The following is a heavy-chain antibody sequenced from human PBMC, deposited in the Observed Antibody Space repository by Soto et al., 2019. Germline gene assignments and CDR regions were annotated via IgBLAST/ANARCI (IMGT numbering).Heavy chain of an antibody. CDR2: IYYTGHT. Sequence: QVQLQESGPGLVKPSQTLSLTCSVSGGYISSGGNYWSWIRKHPVKVLEWIGFIYYTGHTKYNAALKSRASISGDMAENQFSLTLTSVSAADTAVYYCAREDINEYFFDSWGPGILVTVSS. V-gene: IGHV4-31*03. CDR1: GGYISSGGNY. J-gene: IGHJ4*02. CDR3: AREDINEYFFDS. D-gene: IGHD2-8*01.